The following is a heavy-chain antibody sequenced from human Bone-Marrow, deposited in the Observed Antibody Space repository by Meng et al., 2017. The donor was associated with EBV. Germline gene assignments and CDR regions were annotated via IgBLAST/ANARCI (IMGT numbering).Heavy chain of an antibody. CDR3: TTFNNIPVAHG. CDR1: GFTFSNVW. CDR2: IKSKTDGGTT. Sequence: EGQVVGFGGGLVKPGGSLRLSCAAFGFTFSNVWMSWVRQAPGKGLEWVGRIKSKTDGGTTDYAAPVKGRFIISRDDSKNTLYLQMNSLKTEDTAVYYCTTFNNIPVAHGWGQGTLVTVSS. V-gene: IGHV3-15*01. D-gene: IGHD6-19*01. J-gene: IGHJ4*02.